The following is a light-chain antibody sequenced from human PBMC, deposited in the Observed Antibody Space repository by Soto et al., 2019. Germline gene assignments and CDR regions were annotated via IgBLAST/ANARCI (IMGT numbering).Light chain of an antibody. J-gene: IGKJ1*01. V-gene: IGKV4-1*01. CDR3: QQWSSVPKT. CDR2: WAS. Sequence: DIVMTQSPDSLAVSLGEKATINCKSNQSVLYSSNNKNYLAWYQQKPGQPPKLLIYWASTRESGVPDRFSGSGSGTDFTLTISSLQAEDVAVYYCQQWSSVPKTFGQGTKVEIK. CDR1: QSVLYSSNNKNY.